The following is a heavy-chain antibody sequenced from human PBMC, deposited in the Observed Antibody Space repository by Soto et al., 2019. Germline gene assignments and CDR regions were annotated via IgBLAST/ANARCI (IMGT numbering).Heavy chain of an antibody. CDR1: GGSISSSSYY. D-gene: IGHD6-19*01. CDR2: IYYSGST. J-gene: IGHJ6*03. V-gene: IGHV4-39*01. Sequence: SETLSLTCTVSGGSISSSSYYWGWIRQPPGKGLEWIGSIYYSGSTYYNPSLKSRVTISVDTSKNQFSLKLISVTAADTAVYYCARSPGWYYYYMDVWGKGTTVTVSS. CDR3: ARSPGWYYYYMDV.